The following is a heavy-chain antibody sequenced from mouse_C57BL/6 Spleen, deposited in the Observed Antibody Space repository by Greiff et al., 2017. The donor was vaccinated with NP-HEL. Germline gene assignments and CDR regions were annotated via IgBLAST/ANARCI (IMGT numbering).Heavy chain of an antibody. CDR3: AREDYYGSSYGPFDV. Sequence: VKLQQSGAELVRPGTSVKVSCKASGYAFTNYLIEWVKQRPGQGLEWIGVINPGSGGTNYNEKFKDKATLTADKSSSTAYMQLSSLTSEDAAVYFCAREDYYGSSYGPFDVWGTGTTVTVSS. CDR2: INPGSGGT. V-gene: IGHV1-54*01. CDR1: GYAFTNYL. J-gene: IGHJ1*03. D-gene: IGHD1-1*01.